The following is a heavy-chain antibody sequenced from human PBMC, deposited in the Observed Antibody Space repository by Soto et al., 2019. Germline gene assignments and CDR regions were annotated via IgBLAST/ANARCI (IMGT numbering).Heavy chain of an antibody. CDR2: IYHSGST. V-gene: IGHV4-4*02. CDR1: GGSISSSNW. Sequence: PSETLSLTCAVSGGSISSSNWWSWVRQPPGKGLEWIGEIYHSGSTNYNPSLKSRVTISVDKSKNQFSLKLSSVTAADTAVYYCARDPLLWFGELGYYYGMDVWGRGTTVT. CDR3: ARDPLLWFGELGYYYGMDV. D-gene: IGHD3-10*01. J-gene: IGHJ6*02.